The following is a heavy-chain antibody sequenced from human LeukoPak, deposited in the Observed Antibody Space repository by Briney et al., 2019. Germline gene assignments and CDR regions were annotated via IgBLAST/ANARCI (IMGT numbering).Heavy chain of an antibody. CDR2: INHGST. D-gene: IGHD2-21*01. J-gene: IGHJ4*02. CDR3: ARGANIDYSAYYFDY. Sequence: SETLSLTCAVYGESFSGYYWSWIRQAPGKGLEWIGEINHGSTNYNSSLKSRVTISVDTSKNQLSLKLSSVTAADTAVYYCARGANIDYSAYYFDYWGQGTLVTVSS. CDR1: GESFSGYY. V-gene: IGHV4-34*01.